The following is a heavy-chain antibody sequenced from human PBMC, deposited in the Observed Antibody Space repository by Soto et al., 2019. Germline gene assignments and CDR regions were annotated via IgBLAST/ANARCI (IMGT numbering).Heavy chain of an antibody. Sequence: SETLSLTCNVSGGSISDFYWSWIRQSPGKRLEWIGYLYYTGSTNYNPALKSRVTISLDTSKTQFSLKLGSVTAADTAVYYCASGGYSSSSMAVDYWGQGTLVTVSS. CDR3: ASGGYSSSSMAVDY. V-gene: IGHV4-59*01. J-gene: IGHJ4*02. CDR1: GGSISDFY. CDR2: LYYTGST. D-gene: IGHD6-6*01.